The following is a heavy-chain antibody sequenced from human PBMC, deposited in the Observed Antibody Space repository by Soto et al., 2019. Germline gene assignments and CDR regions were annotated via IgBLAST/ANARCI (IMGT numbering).Heavy chain of an antibody. J-gene: IGHJ4*02. CDR2: ILSNYNT. V-gene: IGHV3-23*05. D-gene: IGHD2-8*01. CDR1: GFRFRDYT. Sequence: EVQLLDSGGGLVQPGGSLTLSCAASGFRFRDYTMSCVRQAPGKVLESISGILSNYNTYYTDSVRGRFTISRDSSKNMLYLQMNSLRAEDTAVYYCARRVNGYFDYWGQGALVTVSS. CDR3: ARRVNGYFDY.